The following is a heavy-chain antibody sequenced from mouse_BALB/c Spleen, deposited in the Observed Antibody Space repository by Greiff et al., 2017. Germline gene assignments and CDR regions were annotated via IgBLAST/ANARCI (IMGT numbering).Heavy chain of an antibody. CDR1: GFTINDSY. CDR2: IDPANGNT. CDR3: ARNYYVDY. Sequence: EVQLLESGAELVKPGASVKLSCTASGFTINDSYMHWVKQRPEQGLEWIGRIDPANGNTKYDPKFQGKATITADTSSNTAYLQLSSLTSEDTAVYYGARNYYVDYWGQGTTLTVSS. V-gene: IGHV14-3*02. J-gene: IGHJ2*01.